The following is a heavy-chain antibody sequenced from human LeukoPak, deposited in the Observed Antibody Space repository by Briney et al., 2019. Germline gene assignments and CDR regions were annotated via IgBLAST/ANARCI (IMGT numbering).Heavy chain of an antibody. CDR1: GYTLTAYY. Sequence: ASVKVSCKASGYTLTAYYLHWVRQAPGQGLEWMGWINPNSGGTKYAQKFQGRLTMTRDTSMNTAYVEVTGLTYDDTAVYFCVRDRRHGDEGFGDHWGQGALVAVSP. D-gene: IGHD3-10*01. CDR3: VRDRRHGDEGFGDH. CDR2: INPNSGGT. V-gene: IGHV1-2*02. J-gene: IGHJ4*02.